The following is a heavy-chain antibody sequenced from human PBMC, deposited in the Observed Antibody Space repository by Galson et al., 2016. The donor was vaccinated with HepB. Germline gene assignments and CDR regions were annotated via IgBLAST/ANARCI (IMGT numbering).Heavy chain of an antibody. V-gene: IGHV3-48*02. CDR3: ARGMHTTSFTLHY. J-gene: IGHJ4*02. D-gene: IGHD1-14*01. CDR2: ISGISSSM. Sequence: SLRLSCAASGFTFSDYSMNWIRQAPGRGLEWVSYISGISSSMYYADSVKGRFTISRDNAKNSLYLQMNGLRDEDTAVYYYARGMHTTSFTLHYWGQGTLLTVAS. CDR1: GFTFSDYS.